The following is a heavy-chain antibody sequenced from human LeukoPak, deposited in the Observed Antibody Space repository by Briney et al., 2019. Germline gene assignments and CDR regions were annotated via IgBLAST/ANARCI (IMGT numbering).Heavy chain of an antibody. CDR3: QGGRF. CDR2: IKSKTDGGTT. CDR1: GFTFTNAW. D-gene: IGHD1-26*01. J-gene: IGHJ4*02. V-gene: IGHV3-15*01. Sequence: SGGSLRLSCSASGFTFTNAWMSWVRQAPGKGLEWVGHIKSKTDGGTTDYAAPVKGRFSISRDDSKNTLYLQMNSLKSEDTAVYYCQGGRFWGQGTLVTVSS.